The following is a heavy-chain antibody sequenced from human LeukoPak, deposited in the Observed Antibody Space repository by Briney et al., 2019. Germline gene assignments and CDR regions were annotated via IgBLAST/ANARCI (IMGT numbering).Heavy chain of an antibody. V-gene: IGHV4-4*07. Sequence: SETLSLTCTVSGGSISSYYWSWIRQPAGKGLEWIGRVYTSGSTNYNPSLKSRVTISVDTSKNQFSLKLSSVTAADTAVYYCARPSIVGATYRGAFDIWGQGTMVTVSS. D-gene: IGHD1-26*01. CDR3: ARPSIVGATYRGAFDI. J-gene: IGHJ3*02. CDR1: GGSISSYY. CDR2: VYTSGST.